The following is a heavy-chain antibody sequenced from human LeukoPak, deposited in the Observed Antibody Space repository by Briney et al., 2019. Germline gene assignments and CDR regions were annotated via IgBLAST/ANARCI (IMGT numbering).Heavy chain of an antibody. CDR2: THYLGNT. CDR1: GGSISSSDYN. D-gene: IGHD2-15*01. CDR3: ARRSCSGSSCYFFDY. V-gene: IGHV4-39*01. Sequence: SETLSLTCTVSGGSISSSDYNWVWIRQPPGKGLEWIGSTHYLGNTYYTPSLKTRVTISVDTSNNQFSLRLSSVTAADTAVYYCARRSCSGSSCYFFDYWGRGTLVTVSS. J-gene: IGHJ4*02.